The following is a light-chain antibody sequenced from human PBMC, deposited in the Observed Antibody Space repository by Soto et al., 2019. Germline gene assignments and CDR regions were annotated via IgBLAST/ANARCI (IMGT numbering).Light chain of an antibody. CDR2: DVS. CDR1: SSDVGSYNL. Sequence: QSVLTQPASVSGSPGQSITISCTGTSSDVGSYNLVSWYQQHADKAPKLMIYDVSKRPSGISNRFSGSKSGSTASLTISGIQAEDEADYYCCSYAGSTTSWVFGGGTKVTVL. CDR3: CSYAGSTTSWV. V-gene: IGLV2-23*02. J-gene: IGLJ3*02.